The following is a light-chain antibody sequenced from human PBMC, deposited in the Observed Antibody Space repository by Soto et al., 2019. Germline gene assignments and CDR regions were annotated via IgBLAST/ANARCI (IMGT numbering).Light chain of an antibody. V-gene: IGLV7-46*01. CDR3: LLSYSGPWV. CDR1: TGAVTSGHY. Sequence: QAVVTQEPSLTVSPGGTVTLTCGSATGAVTSGHYPYWFQQRPGQASRTLIFDTNKKHSWTPARFSASLLGGKAALTLSGAQPEDEADYYCLLSYSGPWVFGGGTKLTVL. CDR2: DTN. J-gene: IGLJ3*02.